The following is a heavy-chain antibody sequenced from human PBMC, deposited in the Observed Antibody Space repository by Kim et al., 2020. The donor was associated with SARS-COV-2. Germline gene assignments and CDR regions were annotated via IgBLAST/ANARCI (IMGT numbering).Heavy chain of an antibody. D-gene: IGHD6-13*01. CDR1: KFTFSNYW. V-gene: IGHV3-7*01. Sequence: GGSLRLSCAASKFTFSNYWMSWVRQAPGKGLEWVANIKQDESEKYYVDSVKGRFTISRDNAKNSLYLQMNSLRAEDTAVYYCARGVSSSWYGWGHWYFDYWGQGTLVTVSS. J-gene: IGHJ4*02. CDR2: IKQDESEK. CDR3: ARGVSSSWYGWGHWYFDY.